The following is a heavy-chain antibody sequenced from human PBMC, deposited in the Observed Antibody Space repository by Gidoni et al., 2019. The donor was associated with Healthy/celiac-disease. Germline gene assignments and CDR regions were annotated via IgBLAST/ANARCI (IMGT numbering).Heavy chain of an antibody. V-gene: IGHV1-69*06. D-gene: IGHD6-19*01. CDR3: AREGVAGTPDYYYYGMDV. CDR2: IIPIFSTA. CDR1: GGTFSSYA. J-gene: IGHJ6*02. Sequence: QVQPVQSGAEVKKPGSSVKVSCKASGGTFSSYAISWVRQAPGQGLEWMGGIIPIFSTANYAQKFQGRVTITADKSTSTAYMELSSLRSEDTAVYYCAREGVAGTPDYYYYGMDVWGQGTTVTVSS.